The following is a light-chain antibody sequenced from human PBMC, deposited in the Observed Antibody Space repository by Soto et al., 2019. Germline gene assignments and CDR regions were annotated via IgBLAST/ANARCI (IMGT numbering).Light chain of an antibody. CDR3: AAWDDSLNGVV. CDR1: SSNIGSNT. Sequence: SVLTQPPSASGTPGQRVTISCSGSSSNIGSNTVNWYQQLPGTAPKLLMYTNNQRPSGVPDRFSGSKSGTSASLAISGLQSEDEADYYCAAWDDSLNGVVFGGGTKLTVL. CDR2: TNN. V-gene: IGLV1-44*01. J-gene: IGLJ2*01.